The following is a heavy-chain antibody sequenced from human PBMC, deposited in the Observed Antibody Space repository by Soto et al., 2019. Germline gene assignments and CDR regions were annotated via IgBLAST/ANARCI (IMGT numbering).Heavy chain of an antibody. J-gene: IGHJ4*02. Sequence: QVHLVQSGAEVKKPGASVKVSCKGSGYGFTTYGITWVRQAPGQGLEWMAWISAHNGNTNYAQKVQGRVTVTRDTSTSTAYMELRRLSYDDTAVYYCARGRYGDYWGQGALVTVSS. CDR3: ARGRYGDY. CDR1: GYGFTTYG. V-gene: IGHV1-18*01. D-gene: IGHD1-1*01. CDR2: ISAHNGNT.